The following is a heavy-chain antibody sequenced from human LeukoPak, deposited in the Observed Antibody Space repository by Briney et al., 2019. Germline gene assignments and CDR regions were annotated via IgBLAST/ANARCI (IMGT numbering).Heavy chain of an antibody. CDR1: GFTFSNYW. D-gene: IGHD1-26*01. J-gene: IGHJ4*02. CDR2: IKQDGSEK. Sequence: GGSLRLSCAASGFTFSNYWMSWVRQAPGKGLEWVANIKQDGSEKYYVDSVKGRFTISRDNAKNTLYLQMNSLRAEDTAVYYCARALGSASDYWGQGTLVTVSS. CDR3: ARALGSASDY. V-gene: IGHV3-7*02.